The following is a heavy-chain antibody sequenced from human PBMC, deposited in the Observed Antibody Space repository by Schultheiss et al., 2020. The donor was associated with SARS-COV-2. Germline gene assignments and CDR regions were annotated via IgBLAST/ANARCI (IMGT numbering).Heavy chain of an antibody. D-gene: IGHD3-22*01. Sequence: SETLSLTCAVYGGSFSGYYWSWIRQPPGKGLEWIGEINHSGSTNYNPSLKSRVTISVDTSKNQFSLKLSSVTAADTAVYYCARVGYYYDSSGCYLWYWGQGTLVTVSS. CDR3: ARVGYYYDSSGCYLWY. CDR1: GGSFSGYY. V-gene: IGHV4-34*09. CDR2: INHSGST. J-gene: IGHJ4*02.